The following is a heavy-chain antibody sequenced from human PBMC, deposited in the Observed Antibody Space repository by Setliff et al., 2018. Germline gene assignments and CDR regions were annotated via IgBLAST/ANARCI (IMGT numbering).Heavy chain of an antibody. CDR1: GGSISSGSYY. J-gene: IGHJ6*04. CDR2: IYSSRST. D-gene: IGHD3-22*01. V-gene: IGHV4-61*09. CDR3: AREVGYYDSSGYPDV. Sequence: SETLSLTCTVSGGSISSGSYYWGWIRQPAGKGLEWIGHIYSSRSTNYNPSLKSRVTISVDRSKNQFSLKLSSVTAADTSVYYCAREVGYYDSSGYPDVWGKGTTVTVSS.